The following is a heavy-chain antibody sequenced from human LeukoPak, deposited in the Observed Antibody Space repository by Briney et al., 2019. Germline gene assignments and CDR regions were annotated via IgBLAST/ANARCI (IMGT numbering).Heavy chain of an antibody. CDR1: GGSFTDYF. CDR2: INNYTGNT. V-gene: IGHV4-34*01. D-gene: IGHD3-22*01. J-gene: IGHJ6*02. CDR3: ARGRIAKIVVVHSFHYGMDV. Sequence: SETLSLTCDVFGGSFTDYFWTWIRQSPGKGLEWIGEINNYTGNTNYNPSLNSRVSISLEKSKNQFSLELRSVTAADTAVYYCARGRIAKIVVVHSFHYGMDVWGQGTTVTVSS.